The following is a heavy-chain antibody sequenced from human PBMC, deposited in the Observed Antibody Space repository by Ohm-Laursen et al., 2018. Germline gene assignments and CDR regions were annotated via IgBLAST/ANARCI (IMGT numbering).Heavy chain of an antibody. Sequence: SLRLSCAASGFTFSDYWMSWVRQAPGKGLEWVANIKQDGSEKYYVDSVKGRFTISRDNAKNSLYLQMNSLRAEDTAVYYCARVGYYGMDVWGQGTTVTVSS. V-gene: IGHV3-7*01. CDR3: ARVGYYGMDV. J-gene: IGHJ6*02. CDR2: IKQDGSEK. CDR1: GFTFSDYW.